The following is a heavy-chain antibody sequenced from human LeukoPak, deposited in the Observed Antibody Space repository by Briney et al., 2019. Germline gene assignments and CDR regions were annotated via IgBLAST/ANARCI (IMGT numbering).Heavy chain of an antibody. D-gene: IGHD3-10*02. J-gene: IGHJ4*02. Sequence: PGESLRLTCAASGFTFSSHAMSWVRQAPGEGLEWVSAISDSGDSTYYADFVKGRFTISRDDSKNTLYLQMNSLRAEDTAVYYCAKDSPVCSFWGQGTLVTVSS. CDR1: GFTFSSHA. V-gene: IGHV3-23*01. CDR2: ISDSGDST. CDR3: AKDSPVCSF.